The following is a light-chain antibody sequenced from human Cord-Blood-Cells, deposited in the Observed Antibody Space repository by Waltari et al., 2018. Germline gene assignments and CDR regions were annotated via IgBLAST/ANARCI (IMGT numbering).Light chain of an antibody. V-gene: IGLV2-23*01. CDR2: EGS. CDR1: SRDLGSYNL. CDR3: CSYAGSSTLV. Sequence: QSALPQPASVSGSPGQSITISCTATSRDLGSYNLVSWYQQHPCKAPKLMIYEGSKRPSGVSNRFSGSKSGNTASLTISGLQAEDEADYYCCSYAGSSTLVFGGGTKLTVL. J-gene: IGLJ3*02.